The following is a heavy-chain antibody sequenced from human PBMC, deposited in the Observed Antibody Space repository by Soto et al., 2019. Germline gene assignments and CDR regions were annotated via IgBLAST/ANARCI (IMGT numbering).Heavy chain of an antibody. V-gene: IGHV3-33*01. CDR2: IWYDGSNK. Sequence: QVQLVESGGGVVQPGRSLRLSCAASGFTFSSYGMHWVRQAPGKGLEWVAVIWYDGSNKYYADSVKGRFTISRDNSKNTLYLPMNSLRAEDTAVYYCARGVVQLWYFDYWGQGTLVTVSS. J-gene: IGHJ4*02. D-gene: IGHD5-18*01. CDR3: ARGVVQLWYFDY. CDR1: GFTFSSYG.